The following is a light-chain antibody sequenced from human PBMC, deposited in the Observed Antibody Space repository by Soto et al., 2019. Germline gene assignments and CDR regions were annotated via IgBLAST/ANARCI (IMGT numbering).Light chain of an antibody. J-gene: IGKJ1*01. CDR3: QQRGNWPLPWT. CDR1: QTVGNY. V-gene: IGKV3-11*01. CDR2: NAS. Sequence: VLTQSPATLSLSPGERATLSCRASQTVGNYLAWYQQTPGQVPRLLIYNASNRATGVPVRFSGSGSGTEFTLTISSLEPEDFAVYYCQQRGNWPLPWTFGQGAKVEI.